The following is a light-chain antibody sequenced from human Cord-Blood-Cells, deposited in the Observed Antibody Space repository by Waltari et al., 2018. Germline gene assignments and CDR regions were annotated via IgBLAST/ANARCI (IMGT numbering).Light chain of an antibody. CDR2: EGS. Sequence: QSALTQPASVSGSPGQSITISCTGTRSDVGSYNLVSWYQQHPGKAPKLMIYEGSKRPSGVSNRFSGSKSGNTASLTISGLQAKDEADYYCCSYAGSSTFWVFGGGTKLTVL. CDR3: CSYAGSSTFWV. V-gene: IGLV2-23*01. CDR1: RSDVGSYNL. J-gene: IGLJ3*02.